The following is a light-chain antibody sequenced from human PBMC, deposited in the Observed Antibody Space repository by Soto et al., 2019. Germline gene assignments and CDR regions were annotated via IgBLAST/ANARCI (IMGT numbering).Light chain of an antibody. Sequence: QSVLTQPPSASGSPGQSVTISCTGTSSDVGGYNYVSWYQQHPGKAPKLMIFEVSKWPSGVPDRFSGSKSGNTASLTVSGLQAEDEADYYCTSYAGSINWVFGGGTKLTVL. CDR3: TSYAGSINWV. J-gene: IGLJ3*02. CDR1: SSDVGGYNY. CDR2: EVS. V-gene: IGLV2-8*01.